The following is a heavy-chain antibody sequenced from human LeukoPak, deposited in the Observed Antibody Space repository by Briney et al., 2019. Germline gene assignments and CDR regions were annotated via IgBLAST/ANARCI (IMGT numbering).Heavy chain of an antibody. V-gene: IGHV1-18*01. CDR2: ISAYNGNT. CDR1: GYTFTSYG. Sequence: GASVKVSCKASGYTFTSYGISWVRQAPGQGLEWMGWISAYNGNTNYAQKLQGRATMTTDTSTITAYMELRSLRSDDTAVYYCARVRIKQRLVLVTRVSDYWGQGTLVTVSS. D-gene: IGHD6-13*01. J-gene: IGHJ4*02. CDR3: ARVRIKQRLVLVTRVSDY.